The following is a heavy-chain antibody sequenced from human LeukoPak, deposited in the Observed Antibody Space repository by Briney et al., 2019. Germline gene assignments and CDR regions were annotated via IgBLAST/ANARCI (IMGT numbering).Heavy chain of an antibody. CDR3: TRGSRGPDY. D-gene: IGHD6-19*01. J-gene: IGHJ4*02. CDR1: GFTFSSFW. CDR2: IHNDGSNT. Sequence: TGGSLRLSCAASGFTFSSFWMHWVRQAPGKGLVWVARIHNDGSNTVYADSVRGRFTISRDNAKNTLYLQMKSLTVEDTAVYFCTRGSRGPDYWGLGALVTVSS. V-gene: IGHV3-74*01.